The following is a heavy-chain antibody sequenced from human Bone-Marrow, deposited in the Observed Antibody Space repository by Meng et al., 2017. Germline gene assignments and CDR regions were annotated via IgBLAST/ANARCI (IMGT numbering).Heavy chain of an antibody. CDR2: INHSGST. V-gene: IGHV4-34*01. J-gene: IGHJ4*02. Sequence: SETLSLTCAVYGGSFSGYYWSWIRQPPGKGLEWIGEINHSGSTNYNPSLKSRVTISVDTSKNQFSLKLSSVTAADTAVYYCARVSTIFGVVIIRHPYYFDYGGKG. CDR3: ARVSTIFGVVIIRHPYYFDY. CDR1: GGSFSGYY. D-gene: IGHD3-3*01.